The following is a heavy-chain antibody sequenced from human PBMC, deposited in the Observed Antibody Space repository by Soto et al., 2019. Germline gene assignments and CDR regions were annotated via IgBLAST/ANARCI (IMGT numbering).Heavy chain of an antibody. CDR3: ASARGARYFAY. CDR1: GGSISSGDYY. Sequence: PSETLSLTCAVSGGSISSGDYYWGWIRQPPGKGLEWIGYIYYSGSTYYNPSLKSRVTISVDTSKNQFSLKLSSVTAADTAVYYCASARGARYFAYWGQGTLVTVSS. J-gene: IGHJ4*02. CDR2: IYYSGST. V-gene: IGHV4-30-4*01. D-gene: IGHD2-15*01.